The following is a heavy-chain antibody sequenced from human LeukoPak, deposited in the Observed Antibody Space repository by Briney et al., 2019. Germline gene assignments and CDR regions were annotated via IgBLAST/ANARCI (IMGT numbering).Heavy chain of an antibody. D-gene: IGHD7-27*01. V-gene: IGHV1-8*01. Sequence: ASVKVSCKASGYTFTSYDFNWVRQATGQRPEWMGWMSPNSGDTGYAQKFQDRVTMTRNTSMSTAYMELSSLRSDDTAVYYCARGPPNWGYDYWGPGTLVTVSS. CDR2: MSPNSGDT. J-gene: IGHJ4*02. CDR3: ARGPPNWGYDY. CDR1: GYTFTSYD.